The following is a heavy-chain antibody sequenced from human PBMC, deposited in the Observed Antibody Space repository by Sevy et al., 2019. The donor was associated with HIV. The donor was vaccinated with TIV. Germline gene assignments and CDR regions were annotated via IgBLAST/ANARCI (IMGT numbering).Heavy chain of an antibody. CDR1: GYNFRKYW. CDR3: ARHLVDYFETSTFDN. Sequence: GESLKISCKASGYNFRKYWIGWVRQMPGKGLEWVGIIYPDDSQTRYSPSFQGQVTISADNSISTAYLQWSSLKASDTGTYYCARHLVDYFETSTFDNWGRGTLVTVSS. D-gene: IGHD3-9*01. CDR2: IYPDDSQT. J-gene: IGHJ4*02. V-gene: IGHV5-51*01.